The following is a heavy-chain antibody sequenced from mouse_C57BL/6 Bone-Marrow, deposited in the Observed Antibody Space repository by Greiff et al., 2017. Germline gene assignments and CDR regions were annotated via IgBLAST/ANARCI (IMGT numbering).Heavy chain of an antibody. CDR2: ISSGGDYI. D-gene: IGHD2-10*01. CDR3: TTYPSYFDY. Sequence: EVHLVESGEGLVKPGGSLKLSCAASGFTFSSYAMSWVRQTPEKRLEWVAYISSGGDYIYYADTVKGRFTISRDNARNPLYLQMSSQKSEDTAKYDCTTYPSYFDYWGQGTTLTVSS. J-gene: IGHJ2*01. V-gene: IGHV5-9-1*02. CDR1: GFTFSSYA.